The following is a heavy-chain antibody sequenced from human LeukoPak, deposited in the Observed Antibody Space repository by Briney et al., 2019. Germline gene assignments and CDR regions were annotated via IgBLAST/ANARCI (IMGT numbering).Heavy chain of an antibody. CDR3: AKDLNRGLPDY. CDR2: VSYDGSK. J-gene: IGHJ4*02. V-gene: IGHV3-30*18. D-gene: IGHD2-21*01. CDR1: GFTFSSYG. Sequence: GGSLRLSCAASGFTFSSYGMHWVRQAPGKGLEWVAVVSYDGSKYYADSVKGRFTISRDNSKNTLYLQMSSLRAEDTAVYYCAKDLNRGLPDYWGQGTLVTVSS.